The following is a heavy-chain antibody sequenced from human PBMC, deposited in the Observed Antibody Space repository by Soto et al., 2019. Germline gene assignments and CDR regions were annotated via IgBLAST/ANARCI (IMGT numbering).Heavy chain of an antibody. CDR3: ARVHVMVVAGSTFDY. J-gene: IGHJ4*01. CDR1: DYSISSGSY. D-gene: IGHD6-19*01. Sequence: PSETLSLTCTVSDYSISSGSYWAWIRQPPGKGPEWIASIYHGGTTFYNPSLKSRITISVDTSTISFSLKLASVTAADTAVYFCARVHVMVVAGSTFDYWGHGTLVTVSS. CDR2: IYHGGTT. V-gene: IGHV4-38-2*02.